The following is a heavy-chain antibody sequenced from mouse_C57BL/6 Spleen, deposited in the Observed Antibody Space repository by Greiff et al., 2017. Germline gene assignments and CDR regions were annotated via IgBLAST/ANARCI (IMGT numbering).Heavy chain of an antibody. D-gene: IGHD1-1*01. V-gene: IGHV14-2*01. CDR1: GFNIKDYY. CDR2: IDPEDGET. J-gene: IGHJ1*03. Sequence: EVKLQQSGAELVKPGASVKLSCTASGFNIKDYYMHWVKQRTEQGLEWIGRIDPEDGETKYAPQFQGKATITAVTSSNTAYLQLSSLTSGDTAVYYCAITTVVARYFDVWGTGTTVTVSS. CDR3: AITTVVARYFDV.